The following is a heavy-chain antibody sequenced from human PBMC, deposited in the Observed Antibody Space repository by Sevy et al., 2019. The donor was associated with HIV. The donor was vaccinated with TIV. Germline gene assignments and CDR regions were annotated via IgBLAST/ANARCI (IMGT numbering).Heavy chain of an antibody. CDR1: GLTFSSHA. Sequence: GSLRLSCAASGLTFSSHAMSWVRPPPGRGLEWVSAISGSGETTSYADSVKGRFTISRDNSKNNLYLLRNGLGADDTAVYFCAKDSLRHRWWGYFDSWGQGTLVTVSS. J-gene: IGHJ4*02. D-gene: IGHD2-15*01. CDR3: AKDSLRHRWWGYFDS. V-gene: IGHV3-23*01. CDR2: ISGSGETT.